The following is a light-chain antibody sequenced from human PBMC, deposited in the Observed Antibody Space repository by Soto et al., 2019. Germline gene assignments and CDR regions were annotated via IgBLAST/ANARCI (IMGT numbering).Light chain of an antibody. CDR2: DAS. CDR3: QQYNSYYT. J-gene: IGKJ4*01. Sequence: IQMTQSPSTLSASIGDRVTITCRASQSINNRLAWYQQMPGKAPNLLIYDASSLESGVPSRFRGSGSETEFTLTISGLQPDDFATYYCQQYNSYYTFGRGTKVVIK. CDR1: QSINNR. V-gene: IGKV1-5*01.